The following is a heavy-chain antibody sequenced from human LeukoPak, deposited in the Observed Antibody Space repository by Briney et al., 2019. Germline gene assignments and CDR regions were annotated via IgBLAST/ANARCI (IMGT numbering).Heavy chain of an antibody. J-gene: IGHJ5*02. CDR2: ISAYNGNT. Sequence: ASVKVSCKPSGYTFTSYGISWVRQAPGQGLEWMGWISAYNGNTNYAQKLQGRVTMSTDTSTSTAYMELRSLRSDDTAVYYCARDAEDIVVVVAANNWFDPWGQGTLVTVSS. D-gene: IGHD2-15*01. V-gene: IGHV1-18*01. CDR1: GYTFTSYG. CDR3: ARDAEDIVVVVAANNWFDP.